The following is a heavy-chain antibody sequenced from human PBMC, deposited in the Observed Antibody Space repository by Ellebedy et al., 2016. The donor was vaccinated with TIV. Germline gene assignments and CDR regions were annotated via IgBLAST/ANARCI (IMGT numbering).Heavy chain of an antibody. CDR1: GGSISSGDSY. CDR3: ARQVLEGAFDI. CDR2: IYYSGST. V-gene: IGHV4-61*08. D-gene: IGHD3-3*01. J-gene: IGHJ3*02. Sequence: SETLSLTCTVSGGSISSGDSYWSWIRQPPGKGLEWIGYIYYSGSTNYNPSLKSRVTISVDTSKNQFSLKLSSVTAADTAVYYCARQVLEGAFDIWGQGTMVTVSS.